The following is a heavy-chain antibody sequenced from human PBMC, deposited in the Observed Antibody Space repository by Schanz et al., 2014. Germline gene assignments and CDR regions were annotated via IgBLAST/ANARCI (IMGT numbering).Heavy chain of an antibody. CDR2: ISAFDDKT. CDR3: ARETTIITGGACDG. Sequence: QVQLVQSGAEVKKPGASVRVSCKASGYSFTTYDVNWVRQAPGQGPEWMGWISAFDDKTDYAQNFQARLIMTTDTSTTTVYMELRGLRSDDTAVYYCARETTIITGGACDGWGQGTMVTVSS. J-gene: IGHJ3*01. V-gene: IGHV1-18*01. D-gene: IGHD3-9*01. CDR1: GYSFTTYD.